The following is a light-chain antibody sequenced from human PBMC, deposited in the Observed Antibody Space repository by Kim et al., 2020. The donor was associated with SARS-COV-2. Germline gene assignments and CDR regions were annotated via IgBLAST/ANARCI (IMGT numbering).Light chain of an antibody. V-gene: IGLV4-69*01. CDR3: QTWGTGKWV. Sequence: ASVKLICTMSSSNINCANAWHQQQQEKGPRYLMKVYSDGSNYKGDGIPDRFSCSSSGAERYLTISGLQSEDEADYHCQTWGTGKWVFGGGTKLTVL. CDR1: SSNINCA. J-gene: IGLJ3*02. CDR2: VYSDGSN.